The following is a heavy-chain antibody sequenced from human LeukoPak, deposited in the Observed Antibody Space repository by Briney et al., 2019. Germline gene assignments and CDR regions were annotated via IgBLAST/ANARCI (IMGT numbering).Heavy chain of an antibody. V-gene: IGHV3-23*01. D-gene: IGHD3-22*01. CDR1: GFTFNNYA. CDR3: AKSRARRDGSSGSVDC. CDR2: IGGSGGST. Sequence: GGSLRLSCVASGFTFNNYAMSWVRQAPGKGLEWVSAIGGSGGSTYYADSVKGRFTISRDNSKNTLYLQMNSLRANDTAVYYCAKSRARRDGSSGSVDCWGQGTLVTVSS. J-gene: IGHJ4*02.